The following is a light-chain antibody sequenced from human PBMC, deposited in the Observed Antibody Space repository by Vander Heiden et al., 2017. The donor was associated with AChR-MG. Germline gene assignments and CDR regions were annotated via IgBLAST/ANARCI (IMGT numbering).Light chain of an antibody. CDR2: VGTGGIVG. V-gene: IGLV9-49*01. CDR3: GADHGSGSNFVVV. CDR1: SGYSNYK. J-gene: IGLJ2*01. Sequence: QPVLTQPPSASASLGASVTLTCTLSSGYSNYKVDWYQQRPGKGPRFGMRVGTGGIVGSKGDGSPDRFSVLGSGLNRYLTIKNIQEEDESDYHCGADHGSGSNFVVVFGGGTKLTVL.